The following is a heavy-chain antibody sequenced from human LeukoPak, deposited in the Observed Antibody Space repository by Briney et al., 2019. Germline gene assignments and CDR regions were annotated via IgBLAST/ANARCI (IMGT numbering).Heavy chain of an antibody. J-gene: IGHJ5*02. Sequence: SETLSLTRTVSGGSMSTYYWGWIRQPPEKGLEWIGYIYYSGSTNYNPSLKSRVTISVDTSKNQFSLKLSSVTAADTAVYYCARDLYSSTWYRGGWVDPWGQGTLVTVSS. V-gene: IGHV4-59*12. CDR1: GGSMSTYY. CDR3: ARDLYSSTWYRGGWVDP. CDR2: IYYSGST. D-gene: IGHD6-13*01.